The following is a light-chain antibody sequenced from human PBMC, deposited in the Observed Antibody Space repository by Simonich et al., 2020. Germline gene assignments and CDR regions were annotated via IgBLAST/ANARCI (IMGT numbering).Light chain of an antibody. J-gene: IGKJ1*01. CDR3: QQYDNLPWT. CDR1: QDISNY. V-gene: IGKV1-33*01. Sequence: DIQMTQSPSSLSASVGDRVTLTCQASQDISNYLNWYQQKPGKAPKLLIYGASNLETGVPSRFSGSGSGTDFTFTISSLQPEDIATYYCQQYDNLPWTFGQGTKVEIK. CDR2: GAS.